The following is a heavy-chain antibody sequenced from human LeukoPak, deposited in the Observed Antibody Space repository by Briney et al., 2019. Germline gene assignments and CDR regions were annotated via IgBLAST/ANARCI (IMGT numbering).Heavy chain of an antibody. CDR3: ARVHYDILTGYSHYGMDV. CDR1: GGSISSHY. V-gene: IGHV4-30-4*08. CDR2: IYYSGST. D-gene: IGHD3-9*01. Sequence: SETLSLTCTVSGGSISSHYWSWIRQPPGKGLEWIGYIYYSGSTYYNPSLKSRVTISVDTSKNQFSLKLSSVTAADTAVYYCARVHYDILTGYSHYGMDVWGQGTTVTVSS. J-gene: IGHJ6*02.